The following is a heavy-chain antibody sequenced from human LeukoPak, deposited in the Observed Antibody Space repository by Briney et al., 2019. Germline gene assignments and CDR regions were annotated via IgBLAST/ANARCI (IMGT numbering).Heavy chain of an antibody. D-gene: IGHD7-27*01. J-gene: IGHJ4*02. V-gene: IGHV3-66*01. CDR2: IYSGGST. Sequence: GGSLRLSCAASEFTFSSYAMSWVRQAPGKGLEWVSVIYSGGSTYYADSVKGRFTISRDNSKNTLYLQMNSLRAEDTAVYYCARAQANWATYYFDYWGQGTLVTVSS. CDR1: EFTFSSYA. CDR3: ARAQANWATYYFDY.